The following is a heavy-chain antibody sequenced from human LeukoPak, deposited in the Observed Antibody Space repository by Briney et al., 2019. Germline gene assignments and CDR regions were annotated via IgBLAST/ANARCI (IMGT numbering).Heavy chain of an antibody. CDR2: TYYRSKWFI. V-gene: IGHV6-1*01. J-gene: IGHJ4*02. CDR3: TRSDCSSGRCPGFDN. Sequence: SQTFSLTCGISGDSVSSNSAAWNWIRQSPSRGLEWLGRTYYRSKWFINYAPFVKSRIIINPDTPKNQASLQLNSVTPEDTAVYYCTRSDCSSGRCPGFDNWGQGTLVTVSS. D-gene: IGHD6-19*01. CDR1: GDSVSSNSAA.